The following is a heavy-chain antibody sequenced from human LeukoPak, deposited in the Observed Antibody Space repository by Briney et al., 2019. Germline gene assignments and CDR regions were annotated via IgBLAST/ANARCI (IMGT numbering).Heavy chain of an antibody. CDR1: GGSFSGYY. CDR3: ARGNGDYADY. V-gene: IGHV4-34*01. CDR2: INHSGST. D-gene: IGHD4-17*01. J-gene: IGHJ4*02. Sequence: PSETLSLTCAVYGGSFSGYYWSWIRQPPGKGLEWIGEINHSGSTNYNPSLKSRVTISVDTSKNQFSLKLSSVTAADTAVYYCARGNGDYADYWGQGTLVTVSS.